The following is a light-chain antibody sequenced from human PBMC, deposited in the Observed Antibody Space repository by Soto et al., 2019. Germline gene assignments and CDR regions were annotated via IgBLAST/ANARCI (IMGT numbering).Light chain of an antibody. CDR2: GAS. J-gene: IGKJ4*01. CDR1: QSISDN. V-gene: IGKV3-15*01. Sequence: DIVMTQSPAMLSVSLGERATLSCLGSQSISDNLAWYQQRSGQAPRLLIYGASTRATGVPARFSGSGSGTECTLTISSLQADDFAIYYCQQYKSWPPLTFGGGTQVA. CDR3: QQYKSWPPLT.